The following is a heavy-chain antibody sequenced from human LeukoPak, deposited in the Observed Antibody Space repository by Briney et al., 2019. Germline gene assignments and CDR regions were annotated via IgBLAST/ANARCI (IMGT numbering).Heavy chain of an antibody. J-gene: IGHJ6*02. D-gene: IGHD6-13*01. CDR3: ARDPGYSSSWYFGPPYYYYGMDV. CDR2: IIPIFGTA. Sequence: SVTVSCKASGYTFTSYGISWVRQAPGQGLEWMGGIIPIFGTANYAQKFQGRVTITADESTSTAYMELSSLRSEDTAVYYCARDPGYSSSWYFGPPYYYYGMDVWGQGTTVTVSS. CDR1: GYTFTSYG. V-gene: IGHV1-69*13.